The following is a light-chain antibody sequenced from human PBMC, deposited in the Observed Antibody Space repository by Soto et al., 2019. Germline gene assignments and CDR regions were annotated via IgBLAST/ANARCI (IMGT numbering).Light chain of an antibody. CDR1: QYIKNF. Sequence: EIRMTQSPSSLPASVGDRVTIACQASQYIKNFLNWYQQRPGEAPKLLIFHTSNLEAGVPSRFSGSGSGRSFTLTITSLQPEDFATYYCQQYETLPYTFAPGTKVDIK. CDR3: QQYETLPYT. CDR2: HTS. V-gene: IGKV1-33*01. J-gene: IGKJ2*01.